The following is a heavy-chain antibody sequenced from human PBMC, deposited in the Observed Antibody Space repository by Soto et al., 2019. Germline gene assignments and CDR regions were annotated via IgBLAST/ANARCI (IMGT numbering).Heavy chain of an antibody. Sequence: LETLSLTWTVSGGSSGTYYWIWIRQPPGKGLEWIGYIYYSGSTNYNPSLKSRVTISVDTSKNQFSLKLSSVTAADTAVYYCARDNGYSYGYTLDHWGQGTLVTVSS. CDR2: IYYSGST. CDR1: GGSSGTYY. D-gene: IGHD5-18*01. J-gene: IGHJ4*02. V-gene: IGHV4-59*01. CDR3: ARDNGYSYGYTLDH.